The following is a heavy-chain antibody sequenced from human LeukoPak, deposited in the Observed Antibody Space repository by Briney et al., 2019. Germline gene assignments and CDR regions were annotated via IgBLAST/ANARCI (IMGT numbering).Heavy chain of an antibody. Sequence: GGSLRLSCAASGFTFSSYWMHWVRQAPGKGRVWVSRINSDGSSTSYADSVKGRFTISRDNAKNSLYLQMNSLRAEDTALYYCAKDLTPPPNSDAFDIWGQGTMVTVSS. CDR3: AKDLTPPPNSDAFDI. CDR1: GFTFSSYW. J-gene: IGHJ3*02. D-gene: IGHD4-23*01. CDR2: INSDGSST. V-gene: IGHV3-74*01.